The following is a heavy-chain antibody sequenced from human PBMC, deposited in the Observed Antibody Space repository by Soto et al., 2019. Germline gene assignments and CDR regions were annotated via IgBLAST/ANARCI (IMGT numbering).Heavy chain of an antibody. V-gene: IGHV1-3*01. J-gene: IGHJ6*02. Sequence: ASVKVSCKASGYTSTSYAMHGVRQAPGQRLEWLGWINAGNGNTKYSQKFQGRVTITRDTSASTAYMELSSLRSEDTAVYYCARDGYTMVRGSFSPYYGMDVWGQGTTVTVS. D-gene: IGHD3-10*01. CDR1: GYTSTSYA. CDR3: ARDGYTMVRGSFSPYYGMDV. CDR2: INAGNGNT.